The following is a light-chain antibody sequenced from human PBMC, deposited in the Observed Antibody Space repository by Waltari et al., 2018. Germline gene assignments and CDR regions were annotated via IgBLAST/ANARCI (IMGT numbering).Light chain of an antibody. CDR2: AVT. CDR1: SDDVEYYNL. J-gene: IGLJ2*01. V-gene: IGLV2-23*02. CDR3: SSDTGRSTMI. Sequence: QSALTQPASVSGSPGQSITLSCTGTSDDVEYYNLVSWYQQRPGKAPKLIIYAVTQRPSGVADRFSASKSGTTASLTISGLQAEDEATYYCSSDTGRSTMIFGGGTKVTV.